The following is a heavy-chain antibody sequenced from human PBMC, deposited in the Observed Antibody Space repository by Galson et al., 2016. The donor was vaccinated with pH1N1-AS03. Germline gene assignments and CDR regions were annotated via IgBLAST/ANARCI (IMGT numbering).Heavy chain of an antibody. CDR1: GFTFSSYS. V-gene: IGHV3-74*01. D-gene: IGHD3-10*01. CDR3: ATGRGYYYEY. J-gene: IGHJ4*02. Sequence: SLRLSCAASGFTFSSYSVNWVRQAPGKGLVWVARVNGDGSSTTYADSVKGRFTISRDNAKNTVYLQMISLRAEDTAVYYCATGRGYYYEYWGQGTLVTVSS. CDR2: VNGDGSST.